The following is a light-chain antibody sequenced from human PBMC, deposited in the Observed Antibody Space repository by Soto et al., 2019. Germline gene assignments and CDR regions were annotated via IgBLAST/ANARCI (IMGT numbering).Light chain of an antibody. Sequence: QSALTQPASVSGSPGQSITISCTGTSSDVGGYNYVSWYQQHPGKAPKLMIYDVSNRPSGVSNRFSGSKSGSTASLTISGLQAEDEADYYCSSHYVFGTGTKLTVL. CDR3: SSHYV. CDR2: DVS. V-gene: IGLV2-14*01. J-gene: IGLJ1*01. CDR1: SSDVGGYNY.